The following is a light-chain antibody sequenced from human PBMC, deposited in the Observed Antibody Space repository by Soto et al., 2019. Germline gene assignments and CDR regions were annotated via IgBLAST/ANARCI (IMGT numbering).Light chain of an antibody. CDR3: QQYHNRTA. Sequence: EIVMTQSPATLSVSPGERATLSCRASQSVFSSLAWYQQKPGQAPRLLIYGAATRATGIPARFSGSGSGTEFTLTISSLQSEDFAVYFCQQYHNRTAFGQGTKVDIK. CDR1: QSVFSS. CDR2: GAA. J-gene: IGKJ1*01. V-gene: IGKV3-15*01.